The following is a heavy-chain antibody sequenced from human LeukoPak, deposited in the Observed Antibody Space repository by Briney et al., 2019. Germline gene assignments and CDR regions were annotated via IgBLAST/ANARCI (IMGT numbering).Heavy chain of an antibody. V-gene: IGHV3-7*01. CDR1: GFTFSNYW. Sequence: GGSLRLSCEGSGFTFSNYWMGWVRQAPGKGLQWVANIKSDGSEKYYVDSVKGRFTISRDNAKNSLYLQMNSLRAEDTAVYYCATYSSLNRREFQYWGQGTLLTVSS. J-gene: IGHJ1*01. CDR3: ATYSSLNRREFQY. D-gene: IGHD3-22*01. CDR2: IKSDGSEK.